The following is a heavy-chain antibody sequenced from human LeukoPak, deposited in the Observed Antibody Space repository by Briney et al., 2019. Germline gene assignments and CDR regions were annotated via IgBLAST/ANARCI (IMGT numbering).Heavy chain of an antibody. CDR2: IKGDESAR. D-gene: IGHD1-26*01. V-gene: IGHV3-7*01. CDR3: ARDVVGSLDY. Sequence: PGGSLRLSCAASGFTFSTYWMAWVRQAPGKGLEWVANIKGDESARHQADSVKGRFTISRDNTQNSLYLQMSNLGGDDTAVYYCARDVVGSLDYWGQGTLVTVSS. J-gene: IGHJ4*02. CDR1: GFTFSTYW.